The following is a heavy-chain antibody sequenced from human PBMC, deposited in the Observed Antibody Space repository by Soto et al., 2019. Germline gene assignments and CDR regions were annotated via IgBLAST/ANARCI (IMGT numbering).Heavy chain of an antibody. CDR3: ARSFCRDAVRCNWFDP. J-gene: IGHJ5*02. CDR2: MNNIGRT. Sequence: QVQLQESGPGLVKPSETLSLTCTVSGAFSSTYYWSWIRQPPGKGLEWIGYMNNIGRTNYNPSLKSRVSISLDTSKNQFSLKLSSVIAADTAVYYCARSFCRDAVRCNWFDPWGLGTLVTASS. CDR1: GAFSSTYY. D-gene: IGHD2-8*01. V-gene: IGHV4-59*01.